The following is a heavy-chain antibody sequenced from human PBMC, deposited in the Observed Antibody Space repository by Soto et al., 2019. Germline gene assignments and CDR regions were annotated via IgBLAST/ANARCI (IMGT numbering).Heavy chain of an antibody. CDR2: MNPNSGNT. CDR1: GYTFTSYD. Sequence: QVQLVQSGAEVKKPGASVKVSCKASGYTFTSYDINWVRQATGQGLEWMGWMNPNSGNTGYAQKFQGRVTMTRNTSISTAYMELSSLRSEDTAVYYCARGETYYAILTGYQLLYFDYWGQGTLVTVSS. V-gene: IGHV1-8*01. CDR3: ARGETYYAILTGYQLLYFDY. D-gene: IGHD3-9*01. J-gene: IGHJ4*02.